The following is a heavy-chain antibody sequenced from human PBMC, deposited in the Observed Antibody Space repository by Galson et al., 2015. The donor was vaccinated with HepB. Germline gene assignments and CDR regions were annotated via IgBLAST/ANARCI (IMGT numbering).Heavy chain of an antibody. CDR3: ARVADADYGDHSHFDY. J-gene: IGHJ4*02. CDR2: ISSSSTYT. CDR1: GFTFSDYY. V-gene: IGHV3-11*06. D-gene: IGHD4-17*01. Sequence: LRLSCAASGFTFSDYYMSWIRQAPGKGLEWVSYISSSSTYTNYADSVKGRFTIPRDNAKNSLYLQINSLRAEDTAVYYCARVADADYGDHSHFDYWGQGTLVTVSS.